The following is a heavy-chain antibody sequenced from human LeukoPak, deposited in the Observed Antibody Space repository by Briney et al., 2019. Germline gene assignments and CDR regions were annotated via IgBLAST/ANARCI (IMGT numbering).Heavy chain of an antibody. CDR3: ARDFPPYAVAGTLFPEFDY. D-gene: IGHD6-19*01. Sequence: PGGSLRLSCAASGFTFSSYSMNWVRQAPGKGLEWVSSISSSSSYIYYADSVKGRFTISRDNAKNSLYLQMNSLRAEDTAVYYCARDFPPYAVAGTLFPEFDYWGQGTLVTVSS. J-gene: IGHJ4*02. CDR2: ISSSSSYI. CDR1: GFTFSSYS. V-gene: IGHV3-21*01.